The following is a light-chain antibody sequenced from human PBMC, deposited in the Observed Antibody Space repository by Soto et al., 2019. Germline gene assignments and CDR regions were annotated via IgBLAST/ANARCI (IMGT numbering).Light chain of an antibody. J-gene: IGLJ2*01. V-gene: IGLV2-14*01. CDR1: SSDVGGYNY. Sequence: QSVLTQPASVSGSPGQSITISCTGTSSDVGGYNYVSWYQQHPGKAPKLMIYEVSNRPSGVSNRFSGSKSGNTASLTISGLQAEDEADYYCSSFAVSPVVFGGGTKLTVL. CDR2: EVS. CDR3: SSFAVSPVV.